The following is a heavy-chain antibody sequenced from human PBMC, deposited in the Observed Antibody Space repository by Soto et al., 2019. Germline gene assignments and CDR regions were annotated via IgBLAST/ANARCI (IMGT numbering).Heavy chain of an antibody. V-gene: IGHV4-59*01. CDR2: IYYSGST. Sequence: SETLSLTCTASGGSISSYYWSWIRQPPGKGLEWIGYIYYSGSTNYNPSLKSRVTISVDTSKNQFSLKLSSVTAADTAVYYCARERSVVVVPAAINQPISTTTTTWTSGPYYYYYMDVWGKGTTVTVSS. D-gene: IGHD2-2*02. CDR1: GGSISSYY. J-gene: IGHJ6*03. CDR3: ARERSVVVVPAAINQPISTTTTTWTSGPYYYYYMDV.